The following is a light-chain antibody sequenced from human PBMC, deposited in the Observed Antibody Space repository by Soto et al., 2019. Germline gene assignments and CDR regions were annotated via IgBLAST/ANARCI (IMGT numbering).Light chain of an antibody. CDR1: QSVDKY. V-gene: IGKV3-11*01. Sequence: EIVLTQSPATLSFSPGERATLSCRASQSVDKYLVWYQQKPGQAPRLLIYDASSRATGIPARFSGSGSGTDFSLTITSLEPEDFAVYYCQQYHDWPLFGPGTKMDIK. CDR2: DAS. CDR3: QQYHDWPL. J-gene: IGKJ3*01.